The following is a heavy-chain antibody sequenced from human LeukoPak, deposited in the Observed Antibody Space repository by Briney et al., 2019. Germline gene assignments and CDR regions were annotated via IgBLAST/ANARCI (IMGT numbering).Heavy chain of an antibody. J-gene: IGHJ4*02. CDR2: IYYSGTT. D-gene: IGHD2-15*01. V-gene: IGHV4-59*01. Sequence: SETLSLTCTVSGGSISNYHWNWIRQPPGKGLELIGYIYYSGTTNYNPSLKSRVSMSVDTSKNQFSLKLSSVTAADTAVYYCARSIGGYWGQGTLVTVSS. CDR3: ARSIGGY. CDR1: GGSISNYH.